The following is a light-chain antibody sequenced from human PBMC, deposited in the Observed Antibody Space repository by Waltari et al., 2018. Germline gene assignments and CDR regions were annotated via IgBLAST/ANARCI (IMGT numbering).Light chain of an antibody. CDR3: QQYNPWPPIT. Sequence: EIRLTQFPAIVYVSPGERVTLSCRASRSITENLAWFQQKPGQAPRLLIYGASSRATGIPARFTASGSGTEFTLTISSLQSEDFAVYFCQQYNPWPPITFGGGTWVENK. CDR2: GAS. CDR1: RSITEN. J-gene: IGKJ4*01. V-gene: IGKV3-15*01.